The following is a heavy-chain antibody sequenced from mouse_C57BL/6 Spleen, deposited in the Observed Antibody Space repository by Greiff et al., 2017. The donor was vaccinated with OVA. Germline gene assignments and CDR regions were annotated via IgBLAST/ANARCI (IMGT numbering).Heavy chain of an antibody. V-gene: IGHV1-5*01. J-gene: IGHJ3*01. CDR1: GYTFTSYW. Sequence: EVHLVESGTVLARPGASVKMSCKTSGYTFTSYWMHWVKQRPGQGLEWIGAIYPGNSDTSYNQKFKGKAKLTAVTSASTAYMELSSLTNEDSAVYYCTSSTMVTTEFAYWGQGTLVTVSA. D-gene: IGHD2-2*01. CDR2: IYPGNSDT. CDR3: TSSTMVTTEFAY.